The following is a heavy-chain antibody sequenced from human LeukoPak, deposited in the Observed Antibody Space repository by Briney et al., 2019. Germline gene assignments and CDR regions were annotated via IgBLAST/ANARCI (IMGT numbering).Heavy chain of an antibody. J-gene: IGHJ4*02. CDR1: GFSFSAYG. V-gene: IGHV3-33*05. D-gene: IGHD4-17*01. CDR2: ISIDGSNK. CDR3: ARGLLDYGDYYFDF. Sequence: GGSLRLSCAASGFSFSAYGMHWVRQAPGRGLEWVSVISIDGSNKDYVDSVKGPFTISRDDSKNTLYLQMNSLRAEDTAIYYCARGLLDYGDYYFDFWGQGTLITVS.